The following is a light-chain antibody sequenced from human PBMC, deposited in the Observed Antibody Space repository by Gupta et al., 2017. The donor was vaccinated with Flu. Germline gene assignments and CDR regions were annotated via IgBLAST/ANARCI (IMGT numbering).Light chain of an antibody. CDR2: DAS. J-gene: IGKJ1*01. CDR3: QQYDSPPT. CDR1: QDIRNY. Sequence: QSPSSLSASVGDRVTITCQASQDIRNYLNWYQQKPGKAPDLLIYDASNLEKGVPSRFSGSGYGTEFTFTINGLQAEDVATYYCQQYDSPPTFGQGTTVEIK. V-gene: IGKV1-33*01.